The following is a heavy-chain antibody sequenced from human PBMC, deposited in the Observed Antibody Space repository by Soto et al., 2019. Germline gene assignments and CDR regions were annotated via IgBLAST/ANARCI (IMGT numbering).Heavy chain of an antibody. V-gene: IGHV3-30*18. CDR2: ISYDGSTK. Sequence: GGSLRLSCAASGFSFSTYGMHWVRQAPGKGLEWVAIISYDGSTKDYADSVKGRFTLSRDNSKNTLYLQMNSLRAEDTAVYYCAKGENYDYVWGSYDAFDIWGQGTFVTV. D-gene: IGHD3-16*01. CDR3: AKGENYDYVWGSYDAFDI. J-gene: IGHJ3*02. CDR1: GFSFSTYG.